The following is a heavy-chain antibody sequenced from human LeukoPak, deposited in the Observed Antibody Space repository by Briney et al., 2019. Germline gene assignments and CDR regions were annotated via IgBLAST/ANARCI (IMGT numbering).Heavy chain of an antibody. CDR3: ARGAWGWGSSHDAFDI. D-gene: IGHD7-27*01. J-gene: IGHJ3*02. Sequence: PGGSLRLSCAASGFTFSSYAMSWVRQAPGKGLEWVSVIYPGGSTYYADSVRGRFTISRDNSENTPYLQMNSLRAEDTAVYYCARGAWGWGSSHDAFDIWGQGTMVTVSS. CDR2: IYPGGST. CDR1: GFTFSSYA. V-gene: IGHV3-53*01.